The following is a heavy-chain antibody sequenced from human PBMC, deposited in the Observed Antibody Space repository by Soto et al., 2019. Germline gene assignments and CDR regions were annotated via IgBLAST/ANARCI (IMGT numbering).Heavy chain of an antibody. D-gene: IGHD2-2*01. CDR3: AKVTGYCSSSSCRRDYYYYYGMDV. CDR2: ISYDGSDK. J-gene: IGHJ6*02. CDR1: GLTFSNYG. V-gene: IGHV3-30*18. Sequence: HPGGSLRLSCAASGLTFSNYGMHWVRQAPGKGLEWVAVISYDGSDKYYADSVKGRFSISRDNSKNTLYLQMNSLRAEDTAVYYCAKVTGYCSSSSCRRDYYYYYGMDVWGQGTTVTVSS.